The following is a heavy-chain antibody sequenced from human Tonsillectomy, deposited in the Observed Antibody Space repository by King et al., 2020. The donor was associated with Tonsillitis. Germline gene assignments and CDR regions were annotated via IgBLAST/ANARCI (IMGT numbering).Heavy chain of an antibody. V-gene: IGHV3-43*02. D-gene: IGHD3-10*01. CDR1: GFTFDDYA. Sequence: VQLVESGGGVVQPGGSLRLSCAASGFTFDDYAMHWVRQAPGKGLEWVSLISGDGGSTSYADSVKGRFTISRDNSKNSLFLQMNSLRTEDTAMYYCAKNYYASGSSYNDAYMDVWGKGTTVTVSS. CDR2: ISGDGGST. CDR3: AKNYYASGSSYNDAYMDV. J-gene: IGHJ6*03.